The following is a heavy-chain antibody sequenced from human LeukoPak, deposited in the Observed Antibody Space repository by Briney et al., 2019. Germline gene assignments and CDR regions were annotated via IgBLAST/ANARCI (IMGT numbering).Heavy chain of an antibody. D-gene: IGHD1-1*01. V-gene: IGHV3-7*03. Sequence: PGGSLRLSCAASGFTFSSYWMSWVRQAPGKGLEWVANIKQDGSEKYYVDSVKGRFTISRANAKNSLYLQMNSLRAEDTAVYFCARGQTTMTNWGQEPWSPSPQ. CDR2: IKQDGSEK. CDR1: GFTFSSYW. J-gene: IGHJ4*01. CDR3: ARGQTTMTN.